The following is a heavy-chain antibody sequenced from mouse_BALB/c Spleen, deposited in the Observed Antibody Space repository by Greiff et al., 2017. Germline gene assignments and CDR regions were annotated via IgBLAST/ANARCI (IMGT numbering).Heavy chain of an antibody. CDR2: INPGSGST. CDR1: GYAFTNYL. V-gene: IGHV1-54*02. Sequence: VQLQQSGAELVRPGTSVKVSCKASGYAFTNYLIEWVKQRPGQGLEWIGVINPGSGSTNYNEKFKGKATFTADTSSNTAYMQLSSLTSEDSAVYYCAEGGELFAYWGQGTLVTVSA. J-gene: IGHJ3*01. CDR3: AEGGELFAY.